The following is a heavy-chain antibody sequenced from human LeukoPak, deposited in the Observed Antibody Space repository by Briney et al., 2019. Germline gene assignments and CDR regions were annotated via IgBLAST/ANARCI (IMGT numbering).Heavy chain of an antibody. Sequence: GASVKVSCKASGYTFTSYGISWVRQAPGQGLEGMGWISAYNGNTNYAQKLQGRVTMTTDTSTSTAYMELRSLRSDDTAVYYCARGGHCSGGSCYAYYGMDVWGQGTTVTVSS. CDR1: GYTFTSYG. J-gene: IGHJ6*02. V-gene: IGHV1-18*01. CDR2: ISAYNGNT. D-gene: IGHD2-15*01. CDR3: ARGGHCSGGSCYAYYGMDV.